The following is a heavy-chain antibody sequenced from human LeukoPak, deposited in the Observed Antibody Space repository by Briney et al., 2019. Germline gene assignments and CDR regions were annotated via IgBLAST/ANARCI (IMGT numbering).Heavy chain of an antibody. J-gene: IGHJ4*02. CDR2: IGQGGSVK. CDR3: GNQCSGGICPEN. D-gene: IGHD2-15*01. V-gene: IGHV3-7*01. CDR1: GFRFTSYW. Sequence: GGSLRLSCAASGFRFTSYWMTWVRQAPGKGLEWVGNIGQGGSVKNYADSVKGRFTISRDNAKNSVFLQMNSLRAEDTAFYYCGNQCSGGICPENWGRGTLVTVSS.